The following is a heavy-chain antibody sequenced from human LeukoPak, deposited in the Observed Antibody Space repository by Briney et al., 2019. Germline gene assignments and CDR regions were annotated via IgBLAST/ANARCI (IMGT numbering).Heavy chain of an antibody. V-gene: IGHV1-69*05. CDR2: IIPIFGTA. CDR3: ARVRTIFGVVINYFDY. Sequence: GASVKVSCKASGGTFSSYAISWVRQAPGQGLEWMGGIIPIFGTANYAQKFQGRVTITTDGSTSTAYMELSSLRSEDTAVYYCARVRTIFGVVINYFDYWGQGTLVTVSS. J-gene: IGHJ4*02. CDR1: GGTFSSYA. D-gene: IGHD3-3*01.